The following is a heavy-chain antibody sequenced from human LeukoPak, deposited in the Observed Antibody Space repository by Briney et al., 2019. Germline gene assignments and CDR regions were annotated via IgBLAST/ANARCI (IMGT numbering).Heavy chain of an antibody. J-gene: IGHJ4*02. D-gene: IGHD1-26*01. CDR3: ARHRSSGSERWYYFDY. CDR2: FDPEDGET. V-gene: IGHV1-24*01. CDR1: GYTLTELS. Sequence: ASVKVSCKASGYTLTELSMHWVRQAPGKGLEWMGGFDPEDGETIYAQKFQGRVTMTEDTSTDAAYMELSSLRSEDTAVYYCARHRSSGSERWYYFDYWGQGTLVTVSS.